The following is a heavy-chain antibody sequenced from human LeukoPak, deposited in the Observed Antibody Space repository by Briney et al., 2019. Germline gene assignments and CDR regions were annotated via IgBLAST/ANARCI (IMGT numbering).Heavy chain of an antibody. Sequence: GGSLRLSCAASGFTFSSYAMHWVRQAPGKGLEGVAVISYDGSNKYYADSVKGRFTISRDNSKNTLYLQMNSLRAEDTAVYYCARDHAASITIFGVDPLNWFDPWGQGTLVTVSS. CDR1: GFTFSSYA. D-gene: IGHD3-3*01. CDR2: ISYDGSNK. V-gene: IGHV3-30-3*01. J-gene: IGHJ5*02. CDR3: ARDHAASITIFGVDPLNWFDP.